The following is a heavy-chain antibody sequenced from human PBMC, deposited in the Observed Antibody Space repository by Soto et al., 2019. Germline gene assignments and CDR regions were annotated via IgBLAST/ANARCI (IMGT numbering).Heavy chain of an antibody. CDR2: IKQDGNEK. CDR1: GFIFSSYW. D-gene: IGHD2-8*01. Sequence: EVQLVESGGGLVQPGGSLRLSCAASGFIFSSYWMNWVRQAPGKGLEWVANIKQDGNEKNYVGSVKGRFTISRDNAEKSLYLQMNSLRGEDTAVYYCARGRSDGDYFYGMDVWGQGTTVTVSS. V-gene: IGHV3-7*04. J-gene: IGHJ6*02. CDR3: ARGRSDGDYFYGMDV.